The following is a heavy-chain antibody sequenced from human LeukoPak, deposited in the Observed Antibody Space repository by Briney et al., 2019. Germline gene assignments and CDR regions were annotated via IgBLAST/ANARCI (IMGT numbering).Heavy chain of an antibody. J-gene: IGHJ4*02. Sequence: ASVKVSCKASGYTFTSYAMHWVRQAPGQRLEWMGWINAGNGNTKYSQKFQGRVTITRDTSASTAYMELSSLRSEDTAVYYCARARGGSGSYLRFDCWGQGTLVTVSS. V-gene: IGHV1-3*01. D-gene: IGHD3-10*01. CDR2: INAGNGNT. CDR1: GYTFTSYA. CDR3: ARARGGSGSYLRFDC.